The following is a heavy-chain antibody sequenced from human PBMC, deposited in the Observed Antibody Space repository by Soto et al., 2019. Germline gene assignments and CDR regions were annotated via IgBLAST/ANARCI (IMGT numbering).Heavy chain of an antibody. CDR3: ATPSGGCSGTWCPYWYFDI. CDR1: GLTFSDHG. D-gene: IGHD2-2*01. Sequence: QVQLVESGGGMVQPGRSLRLSCAASGLTFSDHGMHWVRQAPGKGLEWVAAIWYDGSKTFYADSVRGRFTISRDNSMKTLFLQLDGLRAEDTAVYYCATPSGGCSGTWCPYWYFDIWGRGTLVTVSS. V-gene: IGHV3-33*01. J-gene: IGHJ2*01. CDR2: IWYDGSKT.